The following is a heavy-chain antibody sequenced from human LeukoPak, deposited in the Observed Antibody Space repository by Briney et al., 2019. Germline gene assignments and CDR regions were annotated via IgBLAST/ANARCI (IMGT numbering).Heavy chain of an antibody. CDR2: FDPEDGET. V-gene: IGHV1-24*01. CDR1: GYTFTGYY. CDR3: AGSTSNYYMDV. D-gene: IGHD2-2*01. Sequence: ASVKVSCKASGYTFTGYYMHWVRQAPGKGLEWMGGFDPEDGETIYAQKFQGRVTMTEDTSTDTAYMGLSSLRSEDTAVYYCAGSTSNYYMDVWGKGTTVTISS. J-gene: IGHJ6*03.